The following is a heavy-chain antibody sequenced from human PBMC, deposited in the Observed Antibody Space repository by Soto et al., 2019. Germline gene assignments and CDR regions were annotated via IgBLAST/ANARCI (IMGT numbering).Heavy chain of an antibody. CDR1: GGTFSSYT. D-gene: IGHD2-15*01. V-gene: IGHV1-69*02. CDR3: ARGLGYCSGGSCYGLGAFDI. J-gene: IGHJ3*02. CDR2: IIPILGIA. Sequence: SVKLSCKASGGTFSSYTISWVRHAPGQGLEWMGRIIPILGIANYAQKFQGRVTITADKSTSTAYMELSSLRSEDTAVYYRARGLGYCSGGSCYGLGAFDIWGQGTMVTVSS.